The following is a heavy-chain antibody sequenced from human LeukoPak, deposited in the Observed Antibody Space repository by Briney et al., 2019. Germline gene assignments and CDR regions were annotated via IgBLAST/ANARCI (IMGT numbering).Heavy chain of an antibody. CDR1: GVSISSYY. D-gene: IGHD6-13*01. CDR3: ARGVYIAAAQYGY. V-gene: IGHV4-59*01. J-gene: IGHJ4*02. CDR2: IYYSGTT. Sequence: PAETLSLTCTASGVSISSYYRSWIRQPPGKGLEWIGYIYYSGTTSYNPSLKSRVTISVDTSKNQFSLKLSSVTAADTAVYYCARGVYIAAAQYGYWGQGTLVTVSS.